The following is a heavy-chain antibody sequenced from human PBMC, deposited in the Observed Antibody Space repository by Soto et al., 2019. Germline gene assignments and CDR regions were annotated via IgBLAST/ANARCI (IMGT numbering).Heavy chain of an antibody. CDR2: ISYDGSNK. CDR3: AKDRQLVLLDYYGMDV. V-gene: IGHV3-30*18. J-gene: IGHJ6*02. D-gene: IGHD6-13*01. Sequence: GGSLRLSCAASGFTFSSYGMHWVRQAPGKGLEWVAVISYDGSNKYYADYVKGRFTISRDNSKNTLYLQMNSLRAEDTAVYYCAKDRQLVLLDYYGMDVWGQGTTVTVSS. CDR1: GFTFSSYG.